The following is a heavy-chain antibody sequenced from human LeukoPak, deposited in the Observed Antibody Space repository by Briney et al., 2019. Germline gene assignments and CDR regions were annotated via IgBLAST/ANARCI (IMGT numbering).Heavy chain of an antibody. CDR1: GFTFNNYL. D-gene: IGHD3-22*01. Sequence: PGGSLRLSCAASGFTFNNYLMHWVRQAPGKGLVWVSRINSDGTITNYADSVKGRFTISRDNANNTLYLQMNSLRAEDTAMYYCARWFSGYYSNWGQGTLVTVSS. V-gene: IGHV3-74*01. J-gene: IGHJ4*02. CDR2: INSDGTIT. CDR3: ARWFSGYYSN.